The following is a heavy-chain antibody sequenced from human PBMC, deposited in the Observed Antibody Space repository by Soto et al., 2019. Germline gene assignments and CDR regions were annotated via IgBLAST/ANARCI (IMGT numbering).Heavy chain of an antibody. J-gene: IGHJ4*02. CDR3: ARAFDISNRYYFDY. Sequence: PSETLSLTCTVSGGSISSGDYYWSWIRQPPGKGLEWIGYIYYSGSTYYNPSLKSRVTISVDTSKNQFSLKLSSVTAADTAVYYCARAFDISNRYYFDYWGQGTLVTVSS. CDR2: IYYSGST. D-gene: IGHD3-9*01. V-gene: IGHV4-30-4*01. CDR1: GGSISSGDYY.